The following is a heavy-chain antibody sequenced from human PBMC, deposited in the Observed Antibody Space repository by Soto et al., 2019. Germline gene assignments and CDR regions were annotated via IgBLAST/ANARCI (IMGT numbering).Heavy chain of an antibody. D-gene: IGHD1-26*01. V-gene: IGHV3-43*01. CDR2: ISWDGGST. Sequence: EVQLVESGGVVVQPGGSLRLSCAASGFSFDDYTMRWVRQAPGKGLERVSLISWDGGSTYYADSVRGRFTISRDNSKNSLYLQMNSLRTEDTALYYCAKDRVPFSGSYHFDYWGQGTLVTVSS. CDR1: GFSFDDYT. CDR3: AKDRVPFSGSYHFDY. J-gene: IGHJ4*02.